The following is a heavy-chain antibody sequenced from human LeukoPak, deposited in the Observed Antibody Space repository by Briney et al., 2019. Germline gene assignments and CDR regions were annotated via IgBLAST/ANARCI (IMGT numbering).Heavy chain of an antibody. V-gene: IGHV4-59*01. J-gene: IGHJ4*02. Sequence: KSSETLSLTCTVPGGSISTYYWSWIRKPPGKGLEWIGHIYNSGSTNYSPSLKSRVTISVDTSKNQFSLKLSSVTAADTAVYYCARFKRAGGWSYFDYWGQGTLVTVSS. CDR2: IYNSGST. CDR3: ARFKRAGGWSYFDY. D-gene: IGHD6-19*01. CDR1: GGSISTYY.